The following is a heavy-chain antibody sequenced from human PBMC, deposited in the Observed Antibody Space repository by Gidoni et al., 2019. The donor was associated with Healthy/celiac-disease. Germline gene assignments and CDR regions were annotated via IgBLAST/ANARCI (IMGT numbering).Heavy chain of an antibody. CDR3: ARDPYCSGGSCYYFDY. Sequence: VQLAESGGGVVQPGRSLRLSSAAPRFTFSSYAMHWVRQAPGKGLEWVAVRSYDGSDKYYADSVKGRFTISRDNSKNTLYLQMNSLRAEDTAVYYCARDPYCSGGSCYYFDYWGQGTLVTVSS. CDR1: RFTFSSYA. D-gene: IGHD2-15*01. CDR2: RSYDGSDK. V-gene: IGHV3-30-3*01. J-gene: IGHJ4*02.